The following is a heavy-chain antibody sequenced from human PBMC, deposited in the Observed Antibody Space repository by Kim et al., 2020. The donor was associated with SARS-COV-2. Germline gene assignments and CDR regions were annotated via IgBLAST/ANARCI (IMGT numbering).Heavy chain of an antibody. CDR2: IIPIFGTA. V-gene: IGHV1-69*13. Sequence: SVKVSCKASGGTFSSYAISWVRQAPGQGLEWMGGIIPIFGTANYAQKFRGRVTITADESTSTAYMELSSLRSEDTAVYYCARATWSRSGYCSGGSCYSHMDYWGQGTLVTVSS. D-gene: IGHD2-15*01. CDR3: ARATWSRSGYCSGGSCYSHMDY. J-gene: IGHJ4*02. CDR1: GGTFSSYA.